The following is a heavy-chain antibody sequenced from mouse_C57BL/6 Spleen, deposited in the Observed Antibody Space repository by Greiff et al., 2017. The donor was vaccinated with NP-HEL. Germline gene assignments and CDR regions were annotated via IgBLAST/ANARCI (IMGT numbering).Heavy chain of an antibody. J-gene: IGHJ2*01. CDR1: GYTFTSYT. Sequence: VQLQQSGAELARPGASVKMSCKASGYTFTSYTMHWVHQRPGQGLEWIGYINPSSGYTKYNQKFKDKATLTADKSSSTAYMKLSSLTSEDSAVYYCARTHERWGQGTTLTVSS. CDR3: ARTHER. CDR2: INPSSGYT. V-gene: IGHV1-4*01.